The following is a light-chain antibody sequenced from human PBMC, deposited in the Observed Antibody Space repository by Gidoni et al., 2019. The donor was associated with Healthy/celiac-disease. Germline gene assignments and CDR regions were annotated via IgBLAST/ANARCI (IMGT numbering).Light chain of an antibody. Sequence: EIVLTQSPATLSLSPGERATLSCRASQSVSSYLAWYQQTPGQAPRLLIYDASNKATGIPARFNGSGSETDFTLTISSLEPEDFAVYYCQQRSNWPPITFGQGTRLEIK. V-gene: IGKV3-11*01. CDR1: QSVSSY. J-gene: IGKJ5*01. CDR2: DAS. CDR3: QQRSNWPPIT.